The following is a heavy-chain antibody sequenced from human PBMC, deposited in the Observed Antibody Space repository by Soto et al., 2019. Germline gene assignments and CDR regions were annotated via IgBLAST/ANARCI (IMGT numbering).Heavy chain of an antibody. D-gene: IGHD1-26*01. Sequence: SETLSLTCTVSGGSISSYYWSWIRQPAGKGLEWIGRIYTSGSTNYNPSLKSRVTMSVDTSKNQFSLKLSSVTAADTAVYYCARDLPHASSYYYYYGMDVWGQGTTVTVSS. J-gene: IGHJ6*02. CDR2: IYTSGST. V-gene: IGHV4-4*07. CDR3: ARDLPHASSYYYYYGMDV. CDR1: GGSISSYY.